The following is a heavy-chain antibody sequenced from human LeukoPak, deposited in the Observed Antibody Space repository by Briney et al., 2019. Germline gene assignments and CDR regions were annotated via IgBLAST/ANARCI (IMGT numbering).Heavy chain of an antibody. J-gene: IGHJ4*02. CDR2: FSGSGDTT. D-gene: IGHD2-2*01. V-gene: IGHV3-23*01. Sequence: PGGSLRLSCAASGFTYSRNAMSWVRQAPGKGLEWVSGFSGSGDTTYYADSVKGRFTISRDSSKNTLYLQVNSLRAEDTAVYYCAKGGVVVLPAASYFFDYWGQGTLVTVSS. CDR3: AKGGVVVLPAASYFFDY. CDR1: GFTYSRNA.